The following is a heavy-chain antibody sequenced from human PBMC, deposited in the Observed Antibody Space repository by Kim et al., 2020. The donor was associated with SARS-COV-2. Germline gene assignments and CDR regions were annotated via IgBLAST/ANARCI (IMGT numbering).Heavy chain of an antibody. J-gene: IGHJ3*02. V-gene: IGHV1-69*04. CDR1: GGTFSSYA. CDR2: IIPILGIA. D-gene: IGHD3-22*01. CDR3: ARDYTRVADYYDSSGYYYGYAFDI. Sequence: SVKVSCKASGGTFSSYAISWVRQAPGQGLEWMGRIIPILGIANYAQKFQGRVTITADKSTSTAYMELSSLRSEDTAVYYCARDYTRVADYYDSSGYYYGYAFDIWGQGTMVTVSS.